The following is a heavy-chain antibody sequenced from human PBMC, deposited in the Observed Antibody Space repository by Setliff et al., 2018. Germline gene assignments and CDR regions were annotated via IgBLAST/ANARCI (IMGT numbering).Heavy chain of an antibody. CDR2: IKADGSER. Sequence: GGSLRLSCSASGFTFGTSWMSWVRHVPGKGLEWVANIKADGSERFYGDSVRGRFIVSRDNAKNSLFLQIIDLRVEDTAVYYCARDPTRFTKFRGVSIRYFYMDVWGKGTTVTVSS. V-gene: IGHV3-7*01. J-gene: IGHJ6*03. CDR1: GFTFGTSW. CDR3: ARDPTRFTKFRGVSIRYFYMDV. D-gene: IGHD3-10*01.